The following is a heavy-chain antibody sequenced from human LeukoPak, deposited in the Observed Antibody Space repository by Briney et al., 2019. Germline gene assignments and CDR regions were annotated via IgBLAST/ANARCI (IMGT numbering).Heavy chain of an antibody. V-gene: IGHV4-59*01. CDR1: GGSISSYY. CDR3: ARIRPNNWNKPEDAFDI. CDR2: IYYSGST. Sequence: PSQTLSLTCTVSGGSISSYYWSWIRQPPGKGLEWIGYIYYSGSTNYNPSLKSRVTISVDTSKNQFSLKLSSVTAADTAVYYCARIRPNNWNKPEDAFDIWGQGTMVTVSS. J-gene: IGHJ3*02. D-gene: IGHD1/OR15-1a*01.